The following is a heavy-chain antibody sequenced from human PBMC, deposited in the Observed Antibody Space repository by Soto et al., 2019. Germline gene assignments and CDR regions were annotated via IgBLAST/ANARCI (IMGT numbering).Heavy chain of an antibody. V-gene: IGHV1-69*02. Sequence: ASVKVSCKASGGTFSSYSISWVRQAPGQGLEWMGRIIPILGIANYAQKFQGRVTITADKSTSTAYMELSSLRSEDTAVYYCTLATGTTSRATWGQGTLVTVSS. CDR3: TLATGTTSRAT. CDR1: GGTFSSYS. D-gene: IGHD1-1*01. CDR2: IIPILGIA. J-gene: IGHJ5*02.